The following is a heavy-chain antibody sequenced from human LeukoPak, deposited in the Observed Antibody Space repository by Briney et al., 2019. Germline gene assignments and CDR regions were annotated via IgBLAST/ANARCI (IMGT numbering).Heavy chain of an antibody. Sequence: SSETLSLTCTVSGGSISSYYWSWIRQPPGKGLEWIGYIYYSGSTNYNPSLKSRVTISVDTSKNQFSLKLSSVTAADTAVYYCARGTPSMGEFDPWGQGTLVTVSS. CDR1: GGSISSYY. CDR2: IYYSGST. D-gene: IGHD3-16*01. J-gene: IGHJ5*02. CDR3: ARGTPSMGEFDP. V-gene: IGHV4-59*01.